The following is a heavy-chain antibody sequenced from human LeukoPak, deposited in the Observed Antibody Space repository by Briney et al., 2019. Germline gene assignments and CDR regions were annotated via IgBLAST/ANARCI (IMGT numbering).Heavy chain of an antibody. Sequence: GGSLRLSCAASGFTTYTLHWVRQAPGKGLEWVSSISSSSSYIYYADSVKGRFTISRDNAKNSLYLQMNSLRAEDTAVYYCARRQSIAAGRGSLYYYYGMDVWGQGTTVTVSS. CDR2: ISSSSSYI. CDR1: GFTTYT. CDR3: ARRQSIAAGRGSLYYYYGMDV. J-gene: IGHJ6*02. D-gene: IGHD6-13*01. V-gene: IGHV3-21*01.